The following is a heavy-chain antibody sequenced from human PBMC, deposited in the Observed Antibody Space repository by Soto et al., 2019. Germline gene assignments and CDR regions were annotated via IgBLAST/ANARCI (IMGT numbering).Heavy chain of an antibody. D-gene: IGHD6-19*01. CDR1: VGTFRTYA. Sequence: QVQLLQSGAEVKKPGSSVRVSCEASVGTFRTYAISWVRQAPGQGLEWMGELIPIFGTVNYAQKFQGRVTITADESTTTVYMDLRSLRSEDTAVYYCAKGAVAGTPTSYYYYGMDVWGQGTTVTVSS. CDR2: LIPIFGTV. J-gene: IGHJ6*02. V-gene: IGHV1-69*12. CDR3: AKGAVAGTPTSYYYYGMDV.